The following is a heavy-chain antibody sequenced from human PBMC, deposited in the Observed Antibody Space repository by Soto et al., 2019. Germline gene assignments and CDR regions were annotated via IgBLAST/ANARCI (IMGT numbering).Heavy chain of an antibody. J-gene: IGHJ4*02. CDR1: GFTFTSDA. CDR3: ARHRGYGVGGDY. D-gene: IGHD5-12*01. CDR2: ISGSGGGT. Sequence: EVQLLESGGGLVQPGGSLRLSCAASGFTFTSDAMSWVRQAPGKGLEWVSAISGSGGGTYYADSVKGRFTISRDNSKNTLYLQMNSLRAKDTAVYYCARHRGYGVGGDYWGQGTLVTVSS. V-gene: IGHV3-23*01.